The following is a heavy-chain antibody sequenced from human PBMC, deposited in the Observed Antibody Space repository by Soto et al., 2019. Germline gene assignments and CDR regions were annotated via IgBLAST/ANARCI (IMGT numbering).Heavy chain of an antibody. Sequence: ASVKVSCKASGYTFTSYYMHWVRQAPGQGLEWMGIINPSGGSTSYAQKFQGRVTMTRDTSTSTVYMELSSLRSEDTAVYYCARALRFLEWLDYFDYWGQGTLVTVSS. D-gene: IGHD3-3*01. CDR3: ARALRFLEWLDYFDY. V-gene: IGHV1-46*03. J-gene: IGHJ4*02. CDR1: GYTFTSYY. CDR2: INPSGGST.